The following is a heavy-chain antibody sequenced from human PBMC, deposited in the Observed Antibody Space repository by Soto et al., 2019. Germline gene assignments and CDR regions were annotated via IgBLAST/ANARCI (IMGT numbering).Heavy chain of an antibody. CDR1: GYSFDTFG. CDR3: ARCYCSVGSCFTCWHFDL. CDR2: ISIEKGDT. J-gene: IGHJ2*01. Sequence: QVQVVQSGAEVKKPGASVKVACKASGYSFDTFGMSWVRQAPGQGLEWMGWISIEKGDTNSAQKFQDRVTMTTETSKSTAYMELRSLTSDDTAVYYCARCYCSVGSCFTCWHFDLWGRGTLVTVSS. V-gene: IGHV1-18*01. D-gene: IGHD2-15*01.